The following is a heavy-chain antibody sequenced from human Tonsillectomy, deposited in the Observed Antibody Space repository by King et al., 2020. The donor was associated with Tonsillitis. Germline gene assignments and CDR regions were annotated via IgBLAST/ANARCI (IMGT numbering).Heavy chain of an antibody. CDR2: IDYSGST. J-gene: IGHJ4*02. CDR3: ARRTGLLSFDY. Sequence: VQLQESGPGLVKPSETLSLNCTVSGGSISISTYYWAWIRQTPGKGLEWIGSIDYSGSTYYNPSLKSRLTLSVDTSKNQFSLNLSSLTAADTAVFYRARRTGLLSFDYWGQGTLVTVSS. CDR1: GGSISISTYY. V-gene: IGHV4-39*01. D-gene: IGHD1-26*01.